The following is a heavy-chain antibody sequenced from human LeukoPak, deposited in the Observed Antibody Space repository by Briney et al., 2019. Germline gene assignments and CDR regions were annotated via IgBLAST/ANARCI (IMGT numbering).Heavy chain of an antibody. CDR2: ISSNGDNT. Sequence: PGGSLRLSCAASGFTFSTYAMHWVRQAPGKGLEYVSAISSNGDNTYYADSVKGRFTISRDNSKNTLFLQMGSLRADDMAVYYCARGSLYWGSGFDYWGQGTLVTVSS. J-gene: IGHJ4*02. CDR3: ARGSLYWGSGFDY. V-gene: IGHV3-64*02. D-gene: IGHD7-27*01. CDR1: GFTFSTYA.